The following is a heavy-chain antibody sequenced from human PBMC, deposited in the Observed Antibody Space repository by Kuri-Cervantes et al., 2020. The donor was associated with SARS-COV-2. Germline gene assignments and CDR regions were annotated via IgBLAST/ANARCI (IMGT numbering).Heavy chain of an antibody. CDR3: ARAYGDYVLREGLDS. J-gene: IGHJ4*02. V-gene: IGHV3-21*06. Sequence: GESLKISCPASGFTFNSYNMKWVRQAPGKGLEWVSGIGPSNTYIYYADSVKGRFIISRDNAKNSLYLQMNSLRVEDTALYYCARAYGDYVLREGLDSWGQGTLVTVSS. D-gene: IGHD4-17*01. CDR1: GFTFNSYN. CDR2: IGPSNTYI.